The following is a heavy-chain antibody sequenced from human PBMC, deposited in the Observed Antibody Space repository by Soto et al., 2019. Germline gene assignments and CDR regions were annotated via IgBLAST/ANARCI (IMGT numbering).Heavy chain of an antibody. Sequence: GSLRLSCAASGFTFSSYSMNWVRQAPGKGLEWVSYISTSSSTIYYVDSVKGRFTISRDNAKNSLYLQMNSLRAEDTAVYYCARFSTGFEAFDIWGQGTLVTVSS. CDR1: GFTFSSYS. V-gene: IGHV3-48*01. CDR3: ARFSTGFEAFDI. D-gene: IGHD2-2*01. J-gene: IGHJ3*02. CDR2: ISTSSSTI.